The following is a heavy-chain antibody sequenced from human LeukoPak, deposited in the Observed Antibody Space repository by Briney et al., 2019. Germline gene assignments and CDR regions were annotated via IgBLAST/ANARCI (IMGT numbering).Heavy chain of an antibody. CDR2: IWSDATNE. CDR1: GFTISRFG. CDR3: AEDAQRGFDYSYSLEH. Sequence: PGTSLRLSCEASGFTISRFGMYWVRQAPGKGLEWVAVIWSDATNEYYADSVKGRFTISRDNFKNTVSLQMNNLRAEDTAVYYCAEDAQRGFDYSYSLEHWGQGSLVTVSS. V-gene: IGHV3-33*06. J-gene: IGHJ4*02. D-gene: IGHD4-11*01.